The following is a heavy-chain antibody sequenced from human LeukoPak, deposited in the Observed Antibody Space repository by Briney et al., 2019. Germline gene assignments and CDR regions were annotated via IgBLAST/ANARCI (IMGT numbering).Heavy chain of an antibody. CDR2: IYYSGTT. CDR1: GGSISSSHYY. CDR3: ARQQVGHRSFDY. D-gene: IGHD1-26*01. J-gene: IGHJ4*02. V-gene: IGHV4-39*01. Sequence: SETLSLTCTVSGGSISSSHYYWGWIRQPPGKGLEWIGSIYYSGTTYYNPSLKSRVTISVDTSNNQFSLKLSSVTAADTAVYFCARQQVGHRSFDYWGQGTLVTVSS.